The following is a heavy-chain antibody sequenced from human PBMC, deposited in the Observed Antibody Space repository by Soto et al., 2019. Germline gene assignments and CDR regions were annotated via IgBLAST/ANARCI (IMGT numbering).Heavy chain of an antibody. V-gene: IGHV3-23*01. Sequence: GGSLRLSCAASGFTFSSYAMSWVRQAPGKGLEWVSAISGSGGSTYYADSVKGRFTISRDNSKNTLFLQVSSLRAEDTAVYYCAKPADSSAWYLIDYWGQGTLVTVSS. D-gene: IGHD6-19*01. J-gene: IGHJ4*02. CDR3: AKPADSSAWYLIDY. CDR1: GFTFSSYA. CDR2: ISGSGGST.